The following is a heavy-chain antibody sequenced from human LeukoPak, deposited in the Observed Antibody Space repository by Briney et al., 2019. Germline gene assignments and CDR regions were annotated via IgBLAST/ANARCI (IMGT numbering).Heavy chain of an antibody. CDR2: ISGSGGST. V-gene: IGHV3-23*01. CDR3: AKYRDNYYDSSRRVAFDI. CDR1: GFTFSSYA. Sequence: PGGSLRLSCAASGFTFSSYAMSWVRQAPGKGLEWVSAISGSGGSTYYADSVKGRFTISRDNSKNTLYLQMNSLRAEDTAVYYCAKYRDNYYDSSRRVAFDIWGQGTMVTVSS. J-gene: IGHJ3*02. D-gene: IGHD3-22*01.